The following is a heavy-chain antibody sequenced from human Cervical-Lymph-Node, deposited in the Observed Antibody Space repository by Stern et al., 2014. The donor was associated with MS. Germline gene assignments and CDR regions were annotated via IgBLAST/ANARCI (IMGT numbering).Heavy chain of an antibody. CDR3: ARHVQGFDY. CDR2: LYPFDSDT. V-gene: IGHV5-51*01. Sequence: LQLVESGAEVKKPGESLKISCKLSGYSFTIYYIAWVRQMPGKGLEWIEFLYPFDSDTPYSPSFQGQVTISAAKSIPPAYLQWSSLRASDTAMYYCARHVQGFDYWGQGTLVTVSS. J-gene: IGHJ4*02. CDR1: GYSFTIYY.